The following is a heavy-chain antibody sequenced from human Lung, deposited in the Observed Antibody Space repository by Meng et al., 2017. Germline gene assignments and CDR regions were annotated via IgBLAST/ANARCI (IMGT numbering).Heavy chain of an antibody. D-gene: IGHD2-8*02. CDR3: ARDGDIVLVRGWFDP. CDR1: GYTFTSYG. Sequence: QVQLVQSGAEVKKTGASVKVSCKASGYTFTSYGISWVRQAPGQGLEWMGWISTYNGNTNYAQKLQGRVTMTTDTSTSTAYMELRSLTSDDTAVYYCARDGDIVLVRGWFDPWGQGTLVTVSS. CDR2: ISTYNGNT. V-gene: IGHV1-18*01. J-gene: IGHJ5*02.